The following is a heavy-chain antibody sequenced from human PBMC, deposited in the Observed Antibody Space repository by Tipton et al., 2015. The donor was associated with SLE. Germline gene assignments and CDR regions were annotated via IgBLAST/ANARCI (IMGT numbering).Heavy chain of an antibody. V-gene: IGHV4-39*01. CDR2: IYYSGST. CDR3: ATRMESGDLVYFDY. Sequence: TLSLTCTVSGGSISSYYWGWIRQPPGKGLEWIGSIYYSGSTYYNPSLKSRVTISVDTSKNQFSLKLSSVTATDTAVYYCATRMESGDLVYFDYWGQGTLVNVSS. CDR1: GGSISSYY. J-gene: IGHJ4*02. D-gene: IGHD2-21*02.